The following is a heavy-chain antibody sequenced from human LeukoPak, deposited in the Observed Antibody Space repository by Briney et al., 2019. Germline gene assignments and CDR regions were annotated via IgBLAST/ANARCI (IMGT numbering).Heavy chain of an antibody. CDR3: GRGSGYSVLDY. Sequence: SGGSQRLSCAASGFSFSNYWMHWVRQAPGKGLVWVSRLNSDGITTIYADSVKGRFTISRDNAKNTLYLQMNSLTGEDTAVYYYGRGSGYSVLDYWGQGTLVTVSS. J-gene: IGHJ4*02. CDR2: LNSDGITT. V-gene: IGHV3-74*01. CDR1: GFSFSNYW. D-gene: IGHD3-3*01.